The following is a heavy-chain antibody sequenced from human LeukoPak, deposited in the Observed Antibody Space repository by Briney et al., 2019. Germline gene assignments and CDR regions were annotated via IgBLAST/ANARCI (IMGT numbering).Heavy chain of an antibody. D-gene: IGHD4-17*01. V-gene: IGHV3-7*03. CDR1: GFTFSSYW. CDR2: VKQDGSKK. J-gene: IGHJ4*02. Sequence: PGGSLRLSCAASGFTFSSYWMSWVRQAPGKGLEWVANVKQDGSKKYYVDSVKGRFTISRDNAKNSPYLQMNSLRAEDTAVYYCARYYGEDFDYWGQGTLVTVSS. CDR3: ARYYGEDFDY.